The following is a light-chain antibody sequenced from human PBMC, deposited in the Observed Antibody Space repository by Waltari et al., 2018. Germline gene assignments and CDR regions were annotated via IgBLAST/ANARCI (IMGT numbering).Light chain of an antibody. V-gene: IGKV4-1*01. CDR2: WAS. CDR3: QQYYSTPFT. J-gene: IGKJ3*01. Sequence: DIVMTQSPVSLAVSLAERALINCKSSQSVLYSSNNKNYLAWYQQKPGQPPKLLIYWASTRESGVPDRFSGSGSGTDFTLTISSLQAEDVAVYYCQQYYSTPFTFGPGTKVDIK. CDR1: QSVLYSSNNKNY.